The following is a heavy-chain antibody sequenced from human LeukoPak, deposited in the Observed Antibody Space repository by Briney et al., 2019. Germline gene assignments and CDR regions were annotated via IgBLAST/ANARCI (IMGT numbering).Heavy chain of an antibody. CDR3: AKKGGSIAAADYPNWFDP. J-gene: IGHJ5*02. D-gene: IGHD6-13*01. CDR1: GFTFSSYA. CDR2: ISYDGSNK. Sequence: GRSLRLSCAASGFTFSSYAMHWVRQAPGKGLEWVAVISYDGSNKYYADSVKGRFTISRDNSKNTLYLQMNSLRAEDTAVYYCAKKGGSIAAADYPNWFDPWGQGTLVTVSS. V-gene: IGHV3-30-3*02.